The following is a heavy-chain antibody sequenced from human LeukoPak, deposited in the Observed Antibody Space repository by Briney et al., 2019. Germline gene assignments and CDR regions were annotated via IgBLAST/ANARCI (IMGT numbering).Heavy chain of an antibody. CDR3: VRGWAPRGEKSSFAS. CDR1: GASINSDY. J-gene: IGHJ4*02. CDR2: IFASGST. V-gene: IGHV4-4*07. Sequence: SETLSLTCTVSGASINSDYWTWVRQVAGKGLEWIGRIFASGSTNYDPYLRSRITMSVDTSKNQFSLDLSSVTAADTGVYYCVRGWAPRGEKSSFASWGQGTLVTVSS. D-gene: IGHD3-10*01.